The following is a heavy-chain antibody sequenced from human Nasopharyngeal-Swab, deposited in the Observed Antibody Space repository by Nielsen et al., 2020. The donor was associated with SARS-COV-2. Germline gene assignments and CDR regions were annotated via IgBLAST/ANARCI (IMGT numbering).Heavy chain of an antibody. V-gene: IGHV3-30*18. Sequence: GESLKISCAASGFTFSSYGMHWVRQAPGKGLEWVAVISYDGSNKYYADSVKGRFTISRDNSKNTLYLQMNSLRAEDTAVYYCAKDEVGATTIPFDYWGQGTLVTVSS. CDR1: GFTFSSYG. CDR3: AKDEVGATTIPFDY. J-gene: IGHJ4*02. D-gene: IGHD1-26*01. CDR2: ISYDGSNK.